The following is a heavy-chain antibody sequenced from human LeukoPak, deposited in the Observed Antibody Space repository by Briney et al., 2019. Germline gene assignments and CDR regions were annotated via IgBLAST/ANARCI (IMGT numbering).Heavy chain of an antibody. J-gene: IGHJ4*02. CDR3: ASALYGDGWYFSY. D-gene: IGHD6-19*01. CDR2: IYYSGST. V-gene: IGHV4-39*01. Sequence: SETLSLTCTVSGGSISSSSYHWGWIRQPPGMGLEWIGDIYYSGSTYYNPSLKSRVTISLDTSKNQFSPKLSSVTAADTAVYFCASALYGDGWYFSYWGQGTLVTVSS. CDR1: GGSISSSSYH.